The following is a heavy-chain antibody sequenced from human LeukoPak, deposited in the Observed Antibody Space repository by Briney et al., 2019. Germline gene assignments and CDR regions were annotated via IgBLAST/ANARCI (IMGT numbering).Heavy chain of an antibody. CDR1: GFTFSSYG. V-gene: IGHV4-39*07. CDR2: IYYSGST. CDR3: ARGSWQLAEEVY. D-gene: IGHD6-6*01. J-gene: IGHJ4*02. Sequence: PGGSLRLSCAASGFTFSSYGMSWVRQAPGKGLECIGNIYYSGSTYYNPSLKSRVTISVDTSKNQFSLKLTSVTAADTAVYYCARGSWQLAEEVYWGQGTLVTVSS.